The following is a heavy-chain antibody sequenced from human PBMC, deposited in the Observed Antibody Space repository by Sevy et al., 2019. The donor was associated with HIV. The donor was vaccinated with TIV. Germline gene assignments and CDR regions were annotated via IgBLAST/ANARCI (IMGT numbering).Heavy chain of an antibody. CDR1: GGSITSLY. D-gene: IGHD1-26*01. CDR3: AGENAWGRGYS. Sequence: SETLSLTCTVSGGSITSLYWNWIRQPPGKGLEWIANIYYNGHINYNPSLKSLVTLSLDTSKNQFSLRLSCVTAADTAMYYCAGENAWGRGYSWGQGTLVTVSS. J-gene: IGHJ4*02. CDR2: IYYNGHI. V-gene: IGHV4-59*08.